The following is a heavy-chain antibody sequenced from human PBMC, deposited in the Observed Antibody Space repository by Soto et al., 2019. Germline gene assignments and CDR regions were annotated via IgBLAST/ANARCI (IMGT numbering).Heavy chain of an antibody. J-gene: IGHJ3*02. CDR3: AHPRGYGVFDAYDI. Sequence: GGSLRLSCVFSGFTFSTYTMNWVRQAPGKGLEWVSAISASGDSTYSADSVRGRFAISRDNSINTLYLQMNSLRTEDTAVYYCAHPRGYGVFDAYDIWGQGTTDTVS. CDR2: ISASGDST. CDR1: GFTFSTYT. D-gene: IGHD4-17*01. V-gene: IGHV3-23*01.